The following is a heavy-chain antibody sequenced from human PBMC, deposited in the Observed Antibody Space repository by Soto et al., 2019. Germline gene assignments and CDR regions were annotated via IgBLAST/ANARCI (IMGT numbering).Heavy chain of an antibody. D-gene: IGHD3-16*01. Sequence: QITLKESGPTLVKPTQTLTLTCTFSGFSLSTSGVGVGWIRQPPGKALEWLALIYWDDAKEYSPSLKSRLTITKDTPKNQVVLKMTNIDPVDTATNYCAHKGGGDRILDYWGQGTLVTVSS. CDR3: AHKGGGDRILDY. CDR1: GFSLSTSGVG. V-gene: IGHV2-5*02. J-gene: IGHJ4*02. CDR2: IYWDDAK.